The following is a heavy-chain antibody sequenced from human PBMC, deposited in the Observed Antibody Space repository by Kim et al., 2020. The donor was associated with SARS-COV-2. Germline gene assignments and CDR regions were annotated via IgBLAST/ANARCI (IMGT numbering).Heavy chain of an antibody. CDR1: GGSISSSSYY. CDR2: IYYSGST. V-gene: IGHV4-39*01. D-gene: IGHD4-17*01. J-gene: IGHJ4*02. CDR3: ARQISVTTPIDY. Sequence: SETLSLTCTVSGGSISSSSYYWGWIRQPPGKGLEWIGSIYYSGSTYYNPSLKSRVTISVDTSKNQFSLKLSSVTAADTAVYYCARQISVTTPIDYWGQGTLVTVSS.